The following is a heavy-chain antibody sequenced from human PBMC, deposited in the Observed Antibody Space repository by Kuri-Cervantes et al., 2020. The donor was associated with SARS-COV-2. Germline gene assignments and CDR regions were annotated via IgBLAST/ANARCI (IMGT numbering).Heavy chain of an antibody. D-gene: IGHD1-26*01. J-gene: IGHJ5*02. CDR2: IIPIFGTA. Sequence: SVKVSCKASGGTFSSYAISWVRQAPGQGLEWMGGIIPIFGTANYAQKFQGRVTITADKSTSTAYMELSSLRSEVTAVYYCARESGSYPENWFDPWGQGTLVTVSS. V-gene: IGHV1-69*06. CDR1: GGTFSSYA. CDR3: ARESGSYPENWFDP.